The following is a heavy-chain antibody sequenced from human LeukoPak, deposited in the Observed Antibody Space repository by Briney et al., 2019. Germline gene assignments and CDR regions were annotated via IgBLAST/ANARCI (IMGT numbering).Heavy chain of an antibody. D-gene: IGHD3-10*01. Sequence: GGSLRLSCAASGFTFSSYAMSWVRQAPGKGLEWVSGISGSGVSTYYADSVKGRFTISRDNSKNTVFLQMNSLRAEDTGVYYCANRISGSSSWGQGTLVTVSS. J-gene: IGHJ5*02. CDR3: ANRISGSSS. CDR2: ISGSGVST. CDR1: GFTFSSYA. V-gene: IGHV3-23*01.